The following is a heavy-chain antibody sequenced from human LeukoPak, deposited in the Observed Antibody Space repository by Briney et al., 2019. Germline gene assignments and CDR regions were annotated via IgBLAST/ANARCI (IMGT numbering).Heavy chain of an antibody. J-gene: IGHJ4*02. Sequence: ASVKVSCKVSGYTLTESSMHWVRQAPGKGLEWMGGFDPEDGETIYAQKFQGRVTMTEDTSTDTAYMELSSLRSEDTAVYYCATVPYGMITFGGVTTIDYWGQGTLVTVSS. CDR3: ATVPYGMITFGGVTTIDY. V-gene: IGHV1-24*01. CDR1: GYTLTESS. D-gene: IGHD3-16*01. CDR2: FDPEDGET.